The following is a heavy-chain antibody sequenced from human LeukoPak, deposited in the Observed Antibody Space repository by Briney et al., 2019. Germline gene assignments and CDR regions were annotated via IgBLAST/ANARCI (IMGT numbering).Heavy chain of an antibody. Sequence: GGSLRLSCAASGFTFRSYGMHWVRQAPGKGLEWVAVIWYDGSNKYYADSVKGRFTVSRDNSKNTLYLQMNSLRAEDAAVYYCATAVASSSGWYADYWGQGTLVTVSS. V-gene: IGHV3-33*01. CDR2: IWYDGSNK. CDR3: ATAVASSSGWYADY. CDR1: GFTFRSYG. J-gene: IGHJ4*02. D-gene: IGHD6-19*01.